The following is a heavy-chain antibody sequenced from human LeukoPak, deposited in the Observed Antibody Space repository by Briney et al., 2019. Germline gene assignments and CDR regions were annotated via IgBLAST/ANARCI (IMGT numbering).Heavy chain of an antibody. J-gene: IGHJ4*02. CDR3: ARRGRGRSSSGYFDY. D-gene: IGHD6-6*01. CDR2: ISAYNGNT. CDR1: GYTFTSYD. V-gene: IGHV1-18*01. Sequence: ASVKVSCKASGYTFTSYDISWVRQAPGQGLEWMGWISAYNGNTNYAQKLQGRVTMTTDTSTSTAYMELRSLRSDDTAVYYCARRGRGRSSSGYFDYWGQGTLVTVSS.